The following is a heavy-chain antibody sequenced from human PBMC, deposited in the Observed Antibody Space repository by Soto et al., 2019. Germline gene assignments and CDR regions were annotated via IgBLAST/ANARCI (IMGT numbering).Heavy chain of an antibody. CDR3: AKKSSSGYYPYAFDI. J-gene: IGHJ3*02. Sequence: PGGSLRLSCAASGFTFSSYGMHWVRQAPGKGLEWVAVISYDGSNKYYADSVKGRFTISRDNSKNTLYLQMNSLRAEDTAVYYCAKKSSSGYYPYAFDIWGQGTMVTV. CDR2: ISYDGSNK. V-gene: IGHV3-30*18. D-gene: IGHD3-22*01. CDR1: GFTFSSYG.